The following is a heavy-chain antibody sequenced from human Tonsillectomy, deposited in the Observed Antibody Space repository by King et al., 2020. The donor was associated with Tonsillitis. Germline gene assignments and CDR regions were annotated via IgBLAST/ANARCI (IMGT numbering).Heavy chain of an antibody. Sequence: QLVQSGGGLVKPGGSLRLSCAASGFTFSDYYMSWIRQAPGKGLEWVSYISSSGSTIYYADSVKGRFTISRDNAKNLLYLQMNSLRAEDTAVYYCARDSADCGGDCYPEYFQHWGQGTLVTVSS. V-gene: IGHV3-11*01. CDR1: GFTFSDYY. CDR2: ISSSGSTI. D-gene: IGHD2-21*02. J-gene: IGHJ1*01. CDR3: ARDSADCGGDCYPEYFQH.